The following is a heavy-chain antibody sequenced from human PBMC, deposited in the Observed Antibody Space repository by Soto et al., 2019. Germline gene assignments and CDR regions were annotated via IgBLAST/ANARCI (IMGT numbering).Heavy chain of an antibody. Sequence: SETLSLTCTVSGGSVSSGSYYWSWIRQPPGKGLEWIGYIYYSGSTNYNPSLKSRVTISVDTSKNQFSLKLSSVTDADTAVYYCARDCRGFTPPGGYYYGMEVWGQGTTVSVSS. V-gene: IGHV4-61*01. CDR1: GGSVSSGSYY. CDR3: ARDCRGFTPPGGYYYGMEV. CDR2: IYYSGST. D-gene: IGHD3-10*01. J-gene: IGHJ6*02.